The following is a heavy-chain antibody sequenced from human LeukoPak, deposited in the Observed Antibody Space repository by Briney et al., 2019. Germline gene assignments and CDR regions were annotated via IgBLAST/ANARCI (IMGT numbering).Heavy chain of an antibody. CDR1: GFTFSNAW. J-gene: IGHJ4*02. CDR2: IKSKTDGGTT. Sequence: GGSLRLSCAASGFTFSNAWMSWVRQAPGKGLEWVGRIKSKTDGGTTDYAAPVRGRFTISRDDSKSTLYLQMNSLKTEDTAVYYCTSRITMVRGATFDYWGQGTLVTVSS. D-gene: IGHD3-10*01. V-gene: IGHV3-15*01. CDR3: TSRITMVRGATFDY.